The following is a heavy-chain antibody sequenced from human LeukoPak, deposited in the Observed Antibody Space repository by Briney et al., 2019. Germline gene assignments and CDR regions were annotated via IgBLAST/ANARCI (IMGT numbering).Heavy chain of an antibody. J-gene: IGHJ4*02. CDR1: GGSISSYY. CDR2: IYYSGRT. V-gene: IGHV4-59*01. D-gene: IGHD6-19*01. CDR3: ARFRWLAPFDY. Sequence: SETLSLTCTVSGGSISSYYWSWIRQPPRKGLEWIGYIYYSGRTNYNPSLKSRVTISVDTSKSQFSLKLSSVTAADTAVYYCARFRWLAPFDYWGQGTLVTVSS.